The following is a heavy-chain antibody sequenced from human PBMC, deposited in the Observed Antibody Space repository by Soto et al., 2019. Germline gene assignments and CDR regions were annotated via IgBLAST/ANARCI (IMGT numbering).Heavy chain of an antibody. J-gene: IGHJ6*03. CDR1: GGSISSYY. Sequence: SETLSLTCTVSGGSISSYYWSWIRQPPGKGLEWIGYIYYSGSTNYNPSLKSRVTISVDTSKNQFSLKLSSVTAADTAVYYCARNTYYYGSGSYYYYYMDVWGKGTTVTVSS. D-gene: IGHD3-10*01. CDR3: ARNTYYYGSGSYYYYYMDV. V-gene: IGHV4-59*01. CDR2: IYYSGST.